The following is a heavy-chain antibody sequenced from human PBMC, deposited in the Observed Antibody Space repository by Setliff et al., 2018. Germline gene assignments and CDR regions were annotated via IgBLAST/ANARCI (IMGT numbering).Heavy chain of an antibody. CDR2: INPSGGST. CDR3: ARAHYGSDAFDI. D-gene: IGHD4-17*01. CDR1: GYTFTSYG. V-gene: IGHV1-46*01. J-gene: IGHJ3*02. Sequence: ASVKVSCKASGYTFTSYGFSWVRQAPGQGLEWMGIINPSGGSTSYAQKFQGRVTMTRDTSTSTVYMELSSLRSEDTAVYYCARAHYGSDAFDIWGQGTMVTVSS.